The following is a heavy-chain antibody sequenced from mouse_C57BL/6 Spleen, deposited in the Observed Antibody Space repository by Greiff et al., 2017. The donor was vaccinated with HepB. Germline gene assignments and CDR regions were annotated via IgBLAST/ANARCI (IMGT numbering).Heavy chain of an antibody. Sequence: VQLQQPGAELVKPGASVKLSCKASGYTFTSYWMQWVKQRPGQGLEWIGEIDPSDSYTNYNQKFKGKATLTVDTSSSTAYMQLSSLTSEDSAVYYCARRARSALGYWGQGTTLTVSS. J-gene: IGHJ2*01. CDR1: GYTFTSYW. CDR2: IDPSDSYT. V-gene: IGHV1-50*01. CDR3: ARRARSALGY.